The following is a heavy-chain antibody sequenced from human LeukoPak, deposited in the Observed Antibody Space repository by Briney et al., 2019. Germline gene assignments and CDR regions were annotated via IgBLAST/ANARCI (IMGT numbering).Heavy chain of an antibody. Sequence: SETLSLTCTVSGYSISSGYYWGWIRQPPGKGLEWIGSIYHSGSTYYSPSLKSRVTISVDTSKNQFSLKLSSVTAADTAVYYCARVLQDFDWLFDHDAFDIWGQGTMVTVSS. CDR3: ARVLQDFDWLFDHDAFDI. D-gene: IGHD3-9*01. V-gene: IGHV4-38-2*02. CDR2: IYHSGST. J-gene: IGHJ3*02. CDR1: GYSISSGYY.